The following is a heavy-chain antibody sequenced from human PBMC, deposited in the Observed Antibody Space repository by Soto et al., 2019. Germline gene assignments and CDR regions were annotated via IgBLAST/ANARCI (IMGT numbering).Heavy chain of an antibody. D-gene: IGHD3-22*01. CDR3: AXNFPRVLSSGYLYYFDY. V-gene: IGHV1-46*01. CDR1: GYTFTSYY. CDR2: INPSGGST. J-gene: IGHJ4*02. Sequence: ASVKVSCKASGYTFTSYYMHWVRQAPGQGLEWMGIINPSGGSTSYAQKFQGRVTMTRDTSTSTVYMELSSLRSEDTAVYYCAXNFPRVLSSGYLYYFDYWGQGTLVTVSS.